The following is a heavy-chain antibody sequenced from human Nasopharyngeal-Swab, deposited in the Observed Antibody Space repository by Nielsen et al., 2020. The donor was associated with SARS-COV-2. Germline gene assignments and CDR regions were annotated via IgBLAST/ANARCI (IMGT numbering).Heavy chain of an antibody. D-gene: IGHD2-21*02. CDR3: ARGAQRSDWV. CDR2: INHSGST. Sequence: SQTLSLTCGVYGGSFSGNYWTWIRQPPGKGLEWIGEINHSGSTNYNPSLKSRVTISGDTSKNQFSLQLNSVTPEDTAVYYCARGAQRSDWVWSQGTLVTVSS. CDR1: GGSFSGNY. V-gene: IGHV4-34*01. J-gene: IGHJ4*02.